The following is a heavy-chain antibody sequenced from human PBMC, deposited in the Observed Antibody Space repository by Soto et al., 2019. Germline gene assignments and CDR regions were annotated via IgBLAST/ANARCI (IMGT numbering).Heavy chain of an antibody. D-gene: IGHD3-3*01. V-gene: IGHV3-48*02. CDR3: ARASLAELRFLEWPETYNWFDP. CDR1: GFTFSSYS. Sequence: GGSLRLSCAASGFTFSSYSMNWVRQAPGKGLERVSYISSSSSTIYYADSVKGRFTISRDNAKNSLYLQMNSLRDEDTAVYYCARASLAELRFLEWPETYNWFDPWGQGTLVTVSS. J-gene: IGHJ5*02. CDR2: ISSSSSTI.